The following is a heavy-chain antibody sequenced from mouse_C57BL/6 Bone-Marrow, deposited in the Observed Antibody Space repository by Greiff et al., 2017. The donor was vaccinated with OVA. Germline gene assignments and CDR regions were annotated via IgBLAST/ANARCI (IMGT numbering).Heavy chain of an antibody. CDR1: GYAFSSSW. D-gene: IGHD1-1*01. J-gene: IGHJ1*03. V-gene: IGHV1-82*01. Sequence: QVQLQQSGPELVKPGASVKISCKASGYAFSSSWMNWVKQRPGQGLEWIGRIYPGDGDTNYNGKFKGKATLTADKSSSTAYMQLSSLTSEDSAVYFCARPPYYGSRSYWYFDVWGTGTTVTVSA. CDR3: ARPPYYGSRSYWYFDV. CDR2: IYPGDGDT.